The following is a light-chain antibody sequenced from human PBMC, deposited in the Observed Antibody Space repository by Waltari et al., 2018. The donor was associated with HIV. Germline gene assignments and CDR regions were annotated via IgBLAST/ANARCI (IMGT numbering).Light chain of an antibody. CDR3: CSYAGSSTFV. Sequence: QSALTQPASVSGSPGQSITISCTGTSSDVGNYNYVSWYQQHPGKAPKLMIYDVTKRPSGISDRFSCSKSGNTASLTISGLQAEDEADYYCCSYAGSSTFVFGTGTKVTVL. CDR2: DVT. J-gene: IGLJ1*01. V-gene: IGLV2-23*02. CDR1: SSDVGNYNY.